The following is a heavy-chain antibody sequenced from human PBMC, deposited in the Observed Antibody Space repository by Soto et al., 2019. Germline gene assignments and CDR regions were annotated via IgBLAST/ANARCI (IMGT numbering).Heavy chain of an antibody. V-gene: IGHV1-46*03. CDR3: ARNCGGDCSQAP. D-gene: IGHD2-21*02. J-gene: IGHJ5*02. CDR1: GYTFTSYY. CDR2: INPSGGST. Sequence: QVQLVQSGAEVKKPGASVKVSCKASGYTFTSYYMHWVRQAPGQGLEWMGIINPSGGSTSYAQKFQGRVTMARDTSTSTVYMELSSLRSEDTAVYYCARNCGGDCSQAPWGQGTLVTVSS.